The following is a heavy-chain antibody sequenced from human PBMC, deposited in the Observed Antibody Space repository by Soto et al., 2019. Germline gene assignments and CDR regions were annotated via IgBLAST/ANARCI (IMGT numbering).Heavy chain of an antibody. J-gene: IGHJ6*02. CDR1: GGTFSSYA. Sequence: SVKVSCKASGGTFSSYATSWVRQAPGQGLEWMGGIIPIFGTANYAQKFQGRVTITADESTSTAYMELSSLRSEDTAVYYCARVEVVVGAATRYYYHYGMDVWGQGTTVTVSS. D-gene: IGHD2-15*01. CDR2: IIPIFGTA. V-gene: IGHV1-69*13. CDR3: ARVEVVVGAATRYYYHYGMDV.